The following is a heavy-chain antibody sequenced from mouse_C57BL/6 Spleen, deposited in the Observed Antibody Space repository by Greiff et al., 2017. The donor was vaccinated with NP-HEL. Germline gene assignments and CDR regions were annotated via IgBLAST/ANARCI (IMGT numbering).Heavy chain of an antibody. Sequence: QVQLKESGPELVKPGASVKISCKASGYAFSSSWMNWVKQRPGKGLEWIGRIYPGDGDTNYNGKFKGKATLTADKSSSTAYMQLSSLTSEDSAVYFCARPYSNYVGWFAYWGQGTLVTVSA. V-gene: IGHV1-82*01. J-gene: IGHJ3*01. CDR1: GYAFSSSW. D-gene: IGHD2-5*01. CDR2: IYPGDGDT. CDR3: ARPYSNYVGWFAY.